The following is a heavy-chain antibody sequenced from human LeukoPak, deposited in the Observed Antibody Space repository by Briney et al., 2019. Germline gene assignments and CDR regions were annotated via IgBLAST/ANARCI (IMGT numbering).Heavy chain of an antibody. CDR3: VRVADGYSSGWFDS. CDR2: MNPKRGDT. J-gene: IGHJ5*01. V-gene: IGHV1-8*03. CDR1: GYDFTFYD. D-gene: IGHD6-25*01. Sequence: GASVKVSCKASGYDFTFYDINWVRQAPGKGLEWMGWMNPKRGDTGYAQSFQGRLTITRDMPTSTSYMELNRLTSEDTAVYYCVRVADGYSSGWFDSWGQGTLVTVSS.